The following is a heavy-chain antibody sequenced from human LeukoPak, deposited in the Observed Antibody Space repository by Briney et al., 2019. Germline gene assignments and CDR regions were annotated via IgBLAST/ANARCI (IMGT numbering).Heavy chain of an antibody. D-gene: IGHD3-10*01. J-gene: IGHJ4*02. CDR3: ARGESGSITMVRGVAFDF. Sequence: SDTLSLMRTVSGGSMSSYYWSWHREPPGKGLEWIGNIYYSGSTNYNPFLKSPVNNSVDTSKNQFSLKHSSFAAPDQAVVYCARGESGSITMVRGVAFDFCDQGTVVTVSS. V-gene: IGHV4-59*12. CDR1: GGSMSSYY. CDR2: IYYSGST.